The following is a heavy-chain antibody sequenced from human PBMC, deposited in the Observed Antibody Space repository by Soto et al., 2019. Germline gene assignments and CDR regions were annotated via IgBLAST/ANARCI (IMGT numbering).Heavy chain of an antibody. CDR2: IIPYNGNT. J-gene: IGHJ5*01. CDR3: ARSALDDDGYHYLDS. D-gene: IGHD5-18*01. Sequence: SVKVSCKASGYIFTYRYLYWVRQAPGQALEWMGWIIPYNGNTNYAQKFQDRFSITRESSLSTVYMELRSLRSDDTGMYYCARSALDDDGYHYLDSWGHGTLVTVSS. V-gene: IGHV1-45*02. CDR1: GYIFTYRY.